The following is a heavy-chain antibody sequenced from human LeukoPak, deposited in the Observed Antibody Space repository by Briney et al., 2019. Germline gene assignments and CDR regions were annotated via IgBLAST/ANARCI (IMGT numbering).Heavy chain of an antibody. Sequence: GGSLRLSCAASGFTFSSYAMSWVRQAPGKGLEWVSAISGSGGSTYYADSVKGRFTSSRDNSKNTLSLQTHRLRAEDTAVYYCAKEPAGYFDRLLNWGQGNLVTVSS. J-gene: IGHJ4*02. CDR2: ISGSGGST. D-gene: IGHD3-9*01. V-gene: IGHV3-23*01. CDR1: GFTFSSYA. CDR3: AKEPAGYFDRLLN.